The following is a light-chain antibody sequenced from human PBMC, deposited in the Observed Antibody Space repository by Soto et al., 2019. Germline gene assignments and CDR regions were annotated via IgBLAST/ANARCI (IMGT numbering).Light chain of an antibody. Sequence: DIQMTQSPSTLSASVGDRVTITCRASQSIGSWLAWYQQQPGKAPKLLIYDASTLESGVPSRFSGSGSGTEFTLTISSLQPDDFATYHCQQYNSWSGVTFGGGTKVEIK. CDR1: QSIGSW. J-gene: IGKJ4*01. CDR3: QQYNSWSGVT. CDR2: DAS. V-gene: IGKV1-5*01.